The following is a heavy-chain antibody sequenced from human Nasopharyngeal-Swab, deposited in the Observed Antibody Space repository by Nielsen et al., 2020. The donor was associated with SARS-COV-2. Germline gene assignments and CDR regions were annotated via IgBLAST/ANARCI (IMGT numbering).Heavy chain of an antibody. J-gene: IGHJ4*02. CDR3: VRDLYYGFDH. V-gene: IGHV3-48*04. CDR2: IRTSVEGGM. D-gene: IGHD3-10*01. CDR1: GFTFSSYG. Sequence: GESLKISCAASGFTFSSYGMHWVRQAPGRGLEWISNIRTSVEGGMFYADSVKGRFTISRDDAKSSLFLQMNSLRVEDTAVYYCVRDLYYGFDHWGQGTLVTVSS.